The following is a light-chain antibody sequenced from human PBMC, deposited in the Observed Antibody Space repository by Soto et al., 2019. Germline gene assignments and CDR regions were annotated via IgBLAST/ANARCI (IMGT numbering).Light chain of an antibody. J-gene: IGKJ2*01. CDR2: DSS. V-gene: IGKV3-11*01. Sequence: EIVLTRSPVTLSMSPGDTATLSCRASQSVSSYLAWYQQKRGQAPRLLIYDSSTRATGTPARFSGSGSGTDVTLTISSLEPEDFAVYYCQQRYKWPYTYGQGTKLEIK. CDR1: QSVSSY. CDR3: QQRYKWPYT.